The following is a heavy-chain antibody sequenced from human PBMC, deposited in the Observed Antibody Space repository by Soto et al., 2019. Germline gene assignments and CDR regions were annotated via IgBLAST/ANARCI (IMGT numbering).Heavy chain of an antibody. J-gene: IGHJ4*02. Sequence: HITLKESGPTLVKPTQTLTLTCTFSGFSLSTSGVGVGWIRQPPGKALEWLALIYWDDAKRYSPSLKSRLTTTKDTSKNQVVLTMTNMDPVDIATYYCAHSQGGFLEWSLFDYWGQGTLVTVSS. V-gene: IGHV2-5*02. D-gene: IGHD3-3*01. CDR3: AHSQGGFLEWSLFDY. CDR2: IYWDDAK. CDR1: GFSLSTSGVG.